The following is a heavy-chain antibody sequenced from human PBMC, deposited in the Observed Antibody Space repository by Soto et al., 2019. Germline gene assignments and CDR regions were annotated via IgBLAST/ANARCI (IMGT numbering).Heavy chain of an antibody. Sequence: ASVKVSCKASGYTITSYGISWVRQAPGQGLEWMGWISPFDGNTNYAQNFQVRVTLTTDTSTSTAYMEVRSLRSDDTAVYFCAREVIYYDCSCYPANDPALLHHHDYWAQRTLVTVSA. CDR1: GYTITSYG. J-gene: IGHJ4*02. CDR2: ISPFDGNT. CDR3: AREVIYYDCSCYPANDPALLHHHDY. D-gene: IGHD3-22*01. V-gene: IGHV1-18*01.